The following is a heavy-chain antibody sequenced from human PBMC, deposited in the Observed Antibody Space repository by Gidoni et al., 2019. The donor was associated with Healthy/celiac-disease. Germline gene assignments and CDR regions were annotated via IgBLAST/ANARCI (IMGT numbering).Heavy chain of an antibody. CDR3: ARGVRGSSVWGD. D-gene: IGHD3-10*01. CDR1: GFSLSTSGVG. V-gene: IGHV2-5*01. Sequence: QITLKESGPTLVKPTQTLTLTCTFSGFSLSTSGVGVGWIRQPPGKALEWLALIYWNDDKRYSPSLKSRLTITKDTSKNQVVLTMTNMDPVDTATYYCARGVRGSSVWGDWGQGTLVTVSS. J-gene: IGHJ4*02. CDR2: IYWNDDK.